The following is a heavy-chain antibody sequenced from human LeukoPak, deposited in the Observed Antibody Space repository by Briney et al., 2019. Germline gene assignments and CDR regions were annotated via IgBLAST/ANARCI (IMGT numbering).Heavy chain of an antibody. Sequence: GGSLRLSCAASGFTFSSYAMPWVRQAPGKGLEWVAVISYDGSNKYYADSVKGRFTISRDNSKNTLYLQMNSLRAEDTAVYYCARVGPDGDYFDYWGQGTLVTVSS. CDR1: GFTFSSYA. CDR3: ARVGPDGDYFDY. CDR2: ISYDGSNK. J-gene: IGHJ4*02. D-gene: IGHD1-14*01. V-gene: IGHV3-30-3*01.